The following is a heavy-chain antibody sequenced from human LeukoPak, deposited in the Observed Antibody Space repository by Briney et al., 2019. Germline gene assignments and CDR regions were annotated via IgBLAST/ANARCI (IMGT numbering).Heavy chain of an antibody. J-gene: IGHJ4*02. V-gene: IGHV3-23*01. CDR2: ISTSGDTT. CDR1: GFTFSTYA. D-gene: IGHD2/OR15-2a*01. CDR3: ARGSPLSYYFDY. Sequence: GGSLRLSCAASGFTFSTYAMHWVRQALGKGLEWVPIISTSGDTTYYAGSVKGRFTISRDNSKNTLFLQMNSLRAEDTAVYYCARGSPLSYYFDYWGQGTLVTVSS.